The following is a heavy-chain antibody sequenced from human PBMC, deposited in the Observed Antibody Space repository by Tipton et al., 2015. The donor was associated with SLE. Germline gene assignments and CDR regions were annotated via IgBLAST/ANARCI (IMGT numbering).Heavy chain of an antibody. J-gene: IGHJ4*02. V-gene: IGHV3-74*01. CDR3: AREAMTTIPYYFDS. Sequence: SLRLSCAASGFNFRRHWMDWVRQVPGKGLVWLSRMNSDGSNVFYADSVMGRFTISRDNAKNSLYLQMNSLRAEDTALYYCAREAMTTIPYYFDSWGQGTLVTVSS. CDR1: GFNFRRHW. D-gene: IGHD5-24*01. CDR2: MNSDGSNV.